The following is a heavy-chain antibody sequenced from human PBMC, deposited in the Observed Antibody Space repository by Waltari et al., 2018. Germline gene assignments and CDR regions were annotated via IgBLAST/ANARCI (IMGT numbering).Heavy chain of an antibody. CDR1: GYTFRRYG. CDR2: IGAYNGNT. V-gene: IGHV1-18*01. CDR3: ASSSFCSSTTCYLGY. D-gene: IGHD2-2*01. J-gene: IGHJ4*02. Sequence: QVRLVQSAEEVRNPGASVKASCKACGYTFRRYGISWVRQAPGQGLEWMGWIGAYNGNTDYAQKFRGRVTLTTDRSTNTAYMELRSLRSDDTAFYYCASSSFCSSTTCYLGYWGQGTLVTVSS.